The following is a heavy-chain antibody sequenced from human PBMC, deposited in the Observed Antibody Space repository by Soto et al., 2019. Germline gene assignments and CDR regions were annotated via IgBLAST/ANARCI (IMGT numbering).Heavy chain of an antibody. CDR3: VRYTGWFYFDY. Sequence: SQTLSLTCAISGDTVSSNSAAWNWIRQSPSRGLEWLGRTYYRSKWFSDYGVTVRSRVIISADTCKNQLSLLLNSVTPDDTAVYYCVRYTGWFYFDYWGQGILVTVSS. CDR1: GDTVSSNSAA. CDR2: TYYRSKWFS. D-gene: IGHD6-19*01. J-gene: IGHJ4*02. V-gene: IGHV6-1*01.